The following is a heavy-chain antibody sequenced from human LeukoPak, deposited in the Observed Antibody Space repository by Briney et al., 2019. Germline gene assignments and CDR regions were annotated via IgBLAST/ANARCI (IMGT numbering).Heavy chain of an antibody. Sequence: SETLSLTCAVYGGSFSGYYWSWIRQPPGKGLEWIGEINHSGSTNYNPSLKSRVTISVDTSKNQFSLKLSSVTAADTAVYYCNVVVVSSRLPPNDYSGQGTLVTVSS. CDR2: INHSGST. CDR3: NVVVVSSRLPPNDY. D-gene: IGHD2-15*01. CDR1: GGSFSGYY. V-gene: IGHV4-34*01. J-gene: IGHJ4*02.